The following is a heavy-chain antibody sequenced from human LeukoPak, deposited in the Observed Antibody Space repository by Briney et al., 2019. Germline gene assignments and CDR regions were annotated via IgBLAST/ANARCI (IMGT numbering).Heavy chain of an antibody. CDR1: GGSFSGYY. V-gene: IGHV4-34*01. D-gene: IGHD3-22*01. CDR2: INHSGST. CDR3: ARKDDTVDAFDI. Sequence: PSETLSLTCAVCGGSFSGYYWSWIRQPPGKGLEWVGEINHSGSTNYNPSLKSRVTISVDTSKNQFSLKLSSVTAANTAVYYCARKDDTVDAFDIWGQGTMVTVSS. J-gene: IGHJ3*02.